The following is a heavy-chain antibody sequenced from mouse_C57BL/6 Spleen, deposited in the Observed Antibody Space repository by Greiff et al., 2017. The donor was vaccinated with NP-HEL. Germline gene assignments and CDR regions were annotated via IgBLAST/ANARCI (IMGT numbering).Heavy chain of an antibody. J-gene: IGHJ4*01. CDR1: GFTFSSYT. CDR3: ARQGGSSYGYYAMDY. CDR2: ISGGGGNT. V-gene: IGHV5-9*01. D-gene: IGHD1-1*01. Sequence: EVHLVESGGGLVKPGGSLKLSCAASGFTFSSYTMSWVRQTPEKRLEWVATISGGGGNTYYPDSVKGRFTISRDNAKNTLYLQMSSLRSEDTALYYCARQGGSSYGYYAMDYWGQGTSVTVSS.